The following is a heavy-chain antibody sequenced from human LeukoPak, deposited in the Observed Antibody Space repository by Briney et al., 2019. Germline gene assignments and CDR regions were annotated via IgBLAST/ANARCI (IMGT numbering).Heavy chain of an antibody. CDR3: ARVPHYYGSGSYSYQDAFDI. CDR1: GGSISSYY. Sequence: SETLSLTCTVSGGSISSYYWSWIRQPAGKGLEWIGRIYTSGSTNCNPSLKSRVTMSVDTSKNQFSLKLSSVTAADTAVYYCARVPHYYGSGSYSYQDAFDIWGQGTMVTVSS. V-gene: IGHV4-4*07. CDR2: IYTSGST. D-gene: IGHD3-10*01. J-gene: IGHJ3*02.